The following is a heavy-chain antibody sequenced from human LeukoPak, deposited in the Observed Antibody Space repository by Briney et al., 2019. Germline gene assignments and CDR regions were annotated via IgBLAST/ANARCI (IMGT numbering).Heavy chain of an antibody. CDR2: ISAYNGNT. Sequence: ASVKVSCKASGYTFTSYGISWVRQAPGQGLEWMGWISAYNGNTNYAQKLQGRVTMTTDTSTSTAYMELRSLRSDDTAVYYCARQGTVTIYYYYGMDVWGQGTMVTVSS. CDR1: GYTFTSYG. CDR3: ARQGTVTIYYYYGMDV. V-gene: IGHV1-18*01. D-gene: IGHD4-17*01. J-gene: IGHJ6*02.